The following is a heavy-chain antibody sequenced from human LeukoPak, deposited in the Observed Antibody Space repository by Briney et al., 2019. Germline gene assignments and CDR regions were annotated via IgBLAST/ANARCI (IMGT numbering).Heavy chain of an antibody. J-gene: IGHJ6*02. V-gene: IGHV6-1*01. CDR2: TYYRSKWYN. CDR1: GDSVSSNSAA. D-gene: IGHD3-10*01. CDR3: ARGPIRGSGYYYYGMDV. Sequence: ASQTLSLTCAISGDSVSSNSAAWNWIRQSPSRGLEWLGRTYYRSKWYNDYAVSVKSRITINPDTSKNQLSLQLNSVTPEDTAVYYCARGPIRGSGYYYYGMDVWGQGTTVTVSS.